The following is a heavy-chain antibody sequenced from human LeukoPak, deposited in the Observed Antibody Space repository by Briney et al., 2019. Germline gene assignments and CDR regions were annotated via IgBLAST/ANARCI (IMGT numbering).Heavy chain of an antibody. CDR2: IKQDGSEK. CDR1: GSTFSSYW. Sequence: PGGSLRLSCAASGSTFSSYWMSWVRQAPGKGLQWVANIKQDGSEKYYVNSVKGRFTISRDNAKNSLYLQMNSLRAEDTAIYYCAREDDWNYEDCWGQGTLVTVSS. J-gene: IGHJ4*02. CDR3: AREDDWNYEDC. V-gene: IGHV3-7*01. D-gene: IGHD1-7*01.